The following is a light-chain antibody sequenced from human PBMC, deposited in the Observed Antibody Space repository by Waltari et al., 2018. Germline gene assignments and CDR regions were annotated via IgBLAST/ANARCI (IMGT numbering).Light chain of an antibody. CDR1: LSFTGY. J-gene: IGKJ1*01. V-gene: IGKV3-20*01. CDR3: QHYVRLPVT. Sequence: SCMYSLSFTGYLACYQHKPCQGPRLLIYDASTRAAGIADRFSGSGFGTDFTLTISRLEPEDSAVYYCQHYVRLPVTFGQGTKVEIK. CDR2: DAS.